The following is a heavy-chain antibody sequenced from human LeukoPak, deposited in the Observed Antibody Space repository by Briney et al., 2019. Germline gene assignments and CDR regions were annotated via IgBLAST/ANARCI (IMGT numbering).Heavy chain of an antibody. J-gene: IGHJ4*02. CDR2: IIPIFGTA. V-gene: IGHV1-69*05. CDR1: GGTFSSYA. CDR3: ASGGLGELSLPDY. D-gene: IGHD3-16*02. Sequence: GASVKVSCKASGGTFSSYAISWVRQAPGQGLEWMGGIIPIFGTANYAQKFQGRVTITTDESTSTAYMELSSLRSEDTAVYYCASGGLGELSLPDYWGQGTLVTVSS.